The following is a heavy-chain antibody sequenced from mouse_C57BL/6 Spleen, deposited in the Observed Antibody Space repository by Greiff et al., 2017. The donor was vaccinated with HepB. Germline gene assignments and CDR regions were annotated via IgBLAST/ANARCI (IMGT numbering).Heavy chain of an antibody. J-gene: IGHJ4*01. Sequence: VQLQQPGAELVKPGASVKLSCKASGYTFTSYWMHRVKQRPGQGLEWIGMIHPNSGSTNYNEKFKSKATLTVDKSSSTAYMQLSSLTSEDSAVYYCARDYYGSSYLYYAMDYWGQGTSVTVSS. CDR2: IHPNSGST. CDR3: ARDYYGSSYLYYAMDY. CDR1: GYTFTSYW. D-gene: IGHD1-1*01. V-gene: IGHV1-64*01.